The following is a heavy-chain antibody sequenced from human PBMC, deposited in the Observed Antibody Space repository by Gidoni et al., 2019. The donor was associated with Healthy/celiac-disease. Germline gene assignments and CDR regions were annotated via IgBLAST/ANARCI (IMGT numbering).Heavy chain of an antibody. V-gene: IGHV1-2*02. CDR2: INPNSGGT. CDR1: GYTVTGYY. CDR3: ARTRRYTAMLLWMDY. J-gene: IGHJ4*02. D-gene: IGHD5-18*01. Sequence: QLQLVQSGAEVKKPGASVKVSCKASGYTVTGYYMHWVRQAPGQGLEWMGWINPNSGGTNYAQKFQGRVTMTRDTSISTAYMELSRLRSDDTAVYYCARTRRYTAMLLWMDYWGQGTLVTVSS.